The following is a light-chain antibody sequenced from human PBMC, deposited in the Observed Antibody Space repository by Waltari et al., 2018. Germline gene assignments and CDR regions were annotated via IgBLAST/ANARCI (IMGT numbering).Light chain of an antibody. Sequence: QSALTQPRSVSGSPGQSVTISCTGTSSDVVGYNYVSWYQQQPGKAPKLMIYDVSKRPSGVPDRFSGSKSGNTASLTISGLQAEDEADYYCCSYADSYTYVFGTGTEVTVL. CDR1: SSDVVGYNY. J-gene: IGLJ1*01. CDR2: DVS. CDR3: CSYADSYTYV. V-gene: IGLV2-11*01.